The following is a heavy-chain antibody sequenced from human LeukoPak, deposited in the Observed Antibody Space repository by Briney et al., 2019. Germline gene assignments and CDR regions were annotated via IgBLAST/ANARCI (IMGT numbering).Heavy chain of an antibody. CDR2: MNPNSGNT. CDR1: GYTFTSYD. CDR3: ARVKMVRGALKNYYYYCGMDV. V-gene: IGHV1-8*01. Sequence: GASVKVSCKASGYTFTSYDINWVRQATGQGLEWMGWMNPNSGNTGYAQKFQGRVTMTRNTSISTAYMELSSLRSEDTAVYYCARVKMVRGALKNYYYYCGMDVWGQGTTVTVSS. J-gene: IGHJ6*02. D-gene: IGHD3-10*01.